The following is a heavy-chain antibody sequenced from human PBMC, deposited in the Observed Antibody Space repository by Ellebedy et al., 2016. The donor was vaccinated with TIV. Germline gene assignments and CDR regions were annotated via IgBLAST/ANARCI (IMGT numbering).Heavy chain of an antibody. V-gene: IGHV1-2*02. D-gene: IGHD6-13*01. CDR3: ARGSEDSWPPFGY. J-gene: IGHJ4*02. CDR1: GYTFSGYY. Sequence: AASVKVSCKASGYTFSGYYMHWVRQAPGQGLEWMGWINPKIGGTNYAQKFQGRVTMTRDTSISTAYMEVSRLRSDETAVYYCARGSEDSWPPFGYWGQGTLVTVSS. CDR2: INPKIGGT.